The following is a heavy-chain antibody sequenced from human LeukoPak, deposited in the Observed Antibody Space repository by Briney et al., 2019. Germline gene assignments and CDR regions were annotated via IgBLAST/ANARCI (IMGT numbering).Heavy chain of an antibody. J-gene: IGHJ4*02. D-gene: IGHD3-22*01. CDR3: ARVHYYDNSGYWFFDY. V-gene: IGHV4-4*07. Sequence: PSETLSPTCTVSGGSISNYCWSWIRQSAGKGLEWIGRIYITGSTNYNPSLKSRVSMSLDTSKNQLSLKLSSVTAADTAVYYCARVHYYDNSGYWFFDYWGQGTLVTVSS. CDR2: IYITGST. CDR1: GGSISNYC.